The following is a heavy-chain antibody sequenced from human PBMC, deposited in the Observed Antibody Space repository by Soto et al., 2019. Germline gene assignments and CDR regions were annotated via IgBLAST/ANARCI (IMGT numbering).Heavy chain of an antibody. V-gene: IGHV2-70*04. CDR1: GFSLGTSGMR. CDR3: ARQGIVNWFDP. D-gene: IGHD3-22*01. Sequence: SGPTLVNPTQTLTLTCTFSGFSLGTSGMRVSWIRQPPGKALEWLARIDWDDDKFYSTSLKTRLTISKDTSKNQVVLTMTNMDPVDTATYYCARQGIVNWFDPWGQGTLVTVSS. CDR2: IDWDDDK. J-gene: IGHJ5*02.